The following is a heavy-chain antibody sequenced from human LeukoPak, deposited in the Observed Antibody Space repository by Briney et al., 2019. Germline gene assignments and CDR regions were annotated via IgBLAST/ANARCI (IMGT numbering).Heavy chain of an antibody. CDR1: GGSISSGDYY. J-gene: IGHJ3*02. CDR2: IYYSGST. Sequence: PSETLSLTCTVSGGSISSGDYYWSWIRQPPGKGLEWIGYIYYSGSTYYNPSLKSRVTISVDTSKNQFSLKLSSVTAADTAVYYCARDGLYSSSWYQAFDIWGQGTMVTVSS. D-gene: IGHD6-13*01. V-gene: IGHV4-30-4*01. CDR3: ARDGLYSSSWYQAFDI.